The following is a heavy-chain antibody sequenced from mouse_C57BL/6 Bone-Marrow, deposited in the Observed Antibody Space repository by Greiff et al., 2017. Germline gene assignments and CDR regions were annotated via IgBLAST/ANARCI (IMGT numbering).Heavy chain of an antibody. CDR3: ARSGPLGRSFDY. D-gene: IGHD4-1*01. Sequence: VQLQQSGPELVQPGASVTMSCKASGYTFTSYWITWVKQRPGQRLEWIGDISPTSGRTIYNEKFKSKAILTVDPSSNTAYLQLISLTSEDSAVLYCARSGPLGRSFDYWGRGTTLTVSS. CDR2: ISPTSGRT. V-gene: IGHV1-55*01. CDR1: GYTFTSYW. J-gene: IGHJ2*01.